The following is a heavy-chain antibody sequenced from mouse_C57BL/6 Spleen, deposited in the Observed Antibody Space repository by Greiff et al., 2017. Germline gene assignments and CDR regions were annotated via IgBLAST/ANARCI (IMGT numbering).Heavy chain of an antibody. CDR2: INYDGSST. D-gene: IGHD2-5*01. CDR1: GFTFSDYY. CDR3: ARVQTYYSNPGAMDY. J-gene: IGHJ4*01. V-gene: IGHV5-16*01. Sequence: EVKVVESEGGLVQPGSSMKLSCTASGFTFSDYYMAWVRQVPEKGLEWVANINYDGSSTYYLDSLKSRFIISRDNAKNILYLQMSSLKSEDTATYYCARVQTYYSNPGAMDYWGQGTSVTVSS.